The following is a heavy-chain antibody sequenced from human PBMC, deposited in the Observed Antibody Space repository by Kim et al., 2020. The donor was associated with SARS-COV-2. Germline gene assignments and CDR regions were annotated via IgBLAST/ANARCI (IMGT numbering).Heavy chain of an antibody. J-gene: IGHJ4*02. V-gene: IGHV3-7*03. D-gene: IGHD2-21*01. CDR1: GFTFSRYW. CDR2: IKPDGSAK. CDR3: ASGDDYDY. Sequence: GGSLRLSCAASGFTFSRYWMTWVRQAPGKGLEWVANIKPDGSAKFYVDSVKGRFTISRDNAKNSLYLQMDSLGAEDTAVYYCASGDDYDYWGQGTLVTVSS.